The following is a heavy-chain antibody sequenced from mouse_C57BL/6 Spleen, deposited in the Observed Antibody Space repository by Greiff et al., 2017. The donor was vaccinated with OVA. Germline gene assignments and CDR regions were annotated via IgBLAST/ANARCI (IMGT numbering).Heavy chain of an antibody. Sequence: VQLQQSGPELVKPGASVKIPCKASGYTFTDYNMDWVKQSPGKSLEWIGDINPNNGGTIYNQKFKGKATLTVDTSSSTAYMELRSLTAEDTAVYDCARRGYSSYVPYWYFDGWGKGTTVTVSS. J-gene: IGHJ1*03. CDR1: GYTFTDYN. D-gene: IGHD1-1*01. CDR3: ARRGYSSYVPYWYFDG. CDR2: INPNNGGT. V-gene: IGHV1-18*01.